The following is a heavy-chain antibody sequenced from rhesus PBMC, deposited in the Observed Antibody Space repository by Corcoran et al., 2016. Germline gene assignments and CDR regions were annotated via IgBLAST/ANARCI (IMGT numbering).Heavy chain of an antibody. J-gene: IGHJ6*01. V-gene: IGHV3-100*02. Sequence: DVPLVESGGGVVKPGGSPRPSSVGFGLRCSSFETSWVRQDPGKGLEWVATIRDAGGPTHYPDSLKDRFTISRDNAKNLVSLQLNSLRADDTAVYYCARRLCGRGFCYYGLDSWGQGAVVTVSA. CDR2: IRDAGGPT. CDR1: GLRCSSFE. CDR3: ARRLCGRGFCYYGLDS. D-gene: IGHD2-39*01.